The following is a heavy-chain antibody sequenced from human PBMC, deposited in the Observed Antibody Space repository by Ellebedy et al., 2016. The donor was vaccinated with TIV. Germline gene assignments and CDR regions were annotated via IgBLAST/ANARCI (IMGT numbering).Heavy chain of an antibody. D-gene: IGHD3-10*01. CDR3: ARVVYGSGKYPYIDY. J-gene: IGHJ4*02. CDR1: GFSISAYW. Sequence: GESLKISCEASGFSISAYWMTWARQAPGKGLEWVANIKQDGSETYYVDSVKGRFTISRDNAKNSLYLQMNSLRAEGTAVYYCARVVYGSGKYPYIDYWGQGTLVTVSS. CDR2: IKQDGSET. V-gene: IGHV3-7*03.